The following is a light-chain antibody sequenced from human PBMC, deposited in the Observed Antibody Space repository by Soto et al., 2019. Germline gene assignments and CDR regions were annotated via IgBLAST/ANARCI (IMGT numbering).Light chain of an antibody. Sequence: IVMTQSPATLSVSPWARSTLSCSATPSISSNSAWYQQKPGQAPRLLMFRTASRATGFPARFSGSGSGTEFNLTISSLQSEDFGVYYCQQYNNWPRATFGGGTKVDIK. CDR1: PSISSN. J-gene: IGKJ4*01. CDR3: QQYNNWPRAT. V-gene: IGKV3-15*01. CDR2: RTA.